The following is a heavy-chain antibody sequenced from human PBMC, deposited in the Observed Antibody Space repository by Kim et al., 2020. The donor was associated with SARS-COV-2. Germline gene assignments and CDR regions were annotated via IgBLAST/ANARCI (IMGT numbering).Heavy chain of an antibody. CDR2: IYYSGST. J-gene: IGHJ3*02. Sequence: SETLSLTCTVSGGSISSYYWSWIRQPPGKGLEWIGYIYYSGSTNYNPSLKSRVTISVDTSKNQFSLKLSSVTAADTAVYYCARQPVLGAIWGIGAFDIWGQGTMVTVSS. CDR1: GGSISSYY. CDR3: ARQPVLGAIWGIGAFDI. D-gene: IGHD3-10*01. V-gene: IGHV4-59*08.